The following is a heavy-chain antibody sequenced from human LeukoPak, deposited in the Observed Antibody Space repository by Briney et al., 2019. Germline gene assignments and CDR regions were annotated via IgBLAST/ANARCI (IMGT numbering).Heavy chain of an antibody. CDR1: GFTFSNAW. CDR3: TTGVRDSSGYYEGPN. J-gene: IGHJ4*02. Sequence: GGSLRLSCAASGFTFSNAWMSWVRQAPGKGLEWVGRIKSKTDGGTTDYAAPVKGRFTISRDDSKNTLYLQMNSLKTEDTAVYYCTTGVRDSSGYYEGPNWGQGTLVTVSS. D-gene: IGHD3-22*01. CDR2: IKSKTDGGTT. V-gene: IGHV3-15*01.